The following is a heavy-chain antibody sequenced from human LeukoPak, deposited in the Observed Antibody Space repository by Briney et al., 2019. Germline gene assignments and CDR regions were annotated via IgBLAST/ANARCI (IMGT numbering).Heavy chain of an antibody. CDR1: GGSISSYY. CDR2: IYYSGST. J-gene: IGHJ4*02. Sequence: SETLSLTCTVSGGSISSYYWSWIRQPPGKGLEWIGYIYYSGSTNYNPSLKSRVTISVDTSKNQFSLKLSSVTAADTAVYYCARQVPRLRYFDWSGFDYWGQGTLVTVSS. V-gene: IGHV4-59*08. CDR3: ARQVPRLRYFDWSGFDY. D-gene: IGHD3-9*01.